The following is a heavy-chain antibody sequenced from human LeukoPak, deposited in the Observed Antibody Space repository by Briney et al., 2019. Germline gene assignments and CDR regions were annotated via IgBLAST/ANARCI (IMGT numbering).Heavy chain of an antibody. V-gene: IGHV3-21*01. D-gene: IGHD3-10*01. CDR3: ARDLGYGSGEYGMDV. J-gene: IGHJ6*02. Sequence: GGSLRLSCAASGFTFSSYSMNWVRQAPGKGLEWVSSISSSSSYIYYADSVKGRFTISRDNAKNSLYLQMNSLRAEDTAVYYCARDLGYGSGEYGMDVWGQGTTVTVSS. CDR2: ISSSSSYI. CDR1: GFTFSSYS.